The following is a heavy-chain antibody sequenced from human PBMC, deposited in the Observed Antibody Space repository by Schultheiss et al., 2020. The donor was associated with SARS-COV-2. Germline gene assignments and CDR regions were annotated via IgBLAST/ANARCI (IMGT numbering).Heavy chain of an antibody. V-gene: IGHV4-59*01. J-gene: IGHJ6*03. Sequence: SETLSLTCTVSGGSISSYYWSWIRQPPGKGLEWIGYIYYSGSTYYNPSLKSRVTISVDTSKNQFSLKLSSVTAADTAVYYCARASGSYYSRNYYYYMDVWGKGTTVTVSS. CDR3: ARASGSYYSRNYYYYMDV. CDR1: GGSISSYY. D-gene: IGHD1-26*01. CDR2: IYYSGST.